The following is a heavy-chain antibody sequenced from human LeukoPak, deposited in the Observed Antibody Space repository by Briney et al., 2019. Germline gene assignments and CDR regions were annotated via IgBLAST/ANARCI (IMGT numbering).Heavy chain of an antibody. CDR1: GFTFSSYG. J-gene: IGHJ4*02. D-gene: IGHD5-12*01. CDR3: ARAMRSGYDY. V-gene: IGHV3-48*02. Sequence: QAGGSLRLSCGASGFTFSSYGMNWVRQAPGKRLEWVSYISSRSDSVYYADSVKGRFTISRDNAENSLYLQMNSLRDEDTAVYYSARAMRSGYDYWGQGTLVTVSS. CDR2: ISSRSDSV.